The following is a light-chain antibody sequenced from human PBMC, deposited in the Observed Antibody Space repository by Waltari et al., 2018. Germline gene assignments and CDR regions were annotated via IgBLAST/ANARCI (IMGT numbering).Light chain of an antibody. Sequence: EVVLTQSPATLSLSPGERATLPCRASQSVYNFLAWYQQKPGQAPRLLIYEASQRATGIPARFSGSGSGTDFTLTICNLEPEDVAVYYCQQRANWPPLTFGGGTKVEIK. J-gene: IGKJ4*01. CDR1: QSVYNF. V-gene: IGKV3-11*01. CDR3: QQRANWPPLT. CDR2: EAS.